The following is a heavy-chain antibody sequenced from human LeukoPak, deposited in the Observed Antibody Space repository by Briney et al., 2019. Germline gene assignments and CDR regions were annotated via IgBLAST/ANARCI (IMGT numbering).Heavy chain of an antibody. CDR3: ARTYYYGSGRGY. D-gene: IGHD3-10*01. J-gene: IGHJ4*02. CDR1: GFTFSSYG. CDR2: IKQDGSEK. Sequence: GGSLRLSCAASGFTFSSYGMHWVRQAPGKGLEWVANIKQDGSEKYYVDSVKGRFTISRDNAKNSLYLQMNSLRAEDTAVYYCARTYYYGSGRGYWGQGTLVTVSS. V-gene: IGHV3-7*01.